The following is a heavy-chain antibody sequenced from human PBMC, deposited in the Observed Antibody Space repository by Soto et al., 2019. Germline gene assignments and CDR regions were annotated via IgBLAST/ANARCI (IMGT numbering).Heavy chain of an antibody. J-gene: IGHJ4*02. Sequence: GCLRLTGSASGFTFSSYAMSWVRQAPGKGLEWVSAISGSGGSTYYADSVKGRFTIARDNSKNTLYLQMNSLRAEDTAVYYCAKPPGGGFYDSSGYQWYYFDYWGQGTLVTVYS. V-gene: IGHV3-23*01. CDR1: GFTFSSYA. D-gene: IGHD3-22*01. CDR3: AKPPGGGFYDSSGYQWYYFDY. CDR2: ISGSGGST.